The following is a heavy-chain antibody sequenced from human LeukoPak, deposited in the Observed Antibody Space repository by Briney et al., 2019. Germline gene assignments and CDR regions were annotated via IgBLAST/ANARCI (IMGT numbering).Heavy chain of an antibody. Sequence: PGGSLRLSCVASGFIVNDHAMHWVRQTPGKGLEWVAGVFWNGVDKGYADSVKGRFTIFRDNAKNSMYLQTNSLRIEDTALYYCSKDISVGGLDVWGPGTPVTVSS. V-gene: IGHV3-9*01. CDR1: GFIVNDHA. J-gene: IGHJ6*02. CDR3: SKDISVGGLDV. D-gene: IGHD4-23*01. CDR2: VFWNGVDK.